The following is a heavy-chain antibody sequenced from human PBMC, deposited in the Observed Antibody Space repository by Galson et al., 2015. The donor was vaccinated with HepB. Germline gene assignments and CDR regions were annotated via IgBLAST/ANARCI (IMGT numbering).Heavy chain of an antibody. CDR3: TTEDNYVATFDY. J-gene: IGHJ4*02. V-gene: IGHV3-15*01. CDR2: IKSKTDGGTT. CDR1: GFTFSNAW. D-gene: IGHD4-11*01. Sequence: SLRLSCAASGFTFSNAWMSWVRQAPGKGLEWVGRIKSKTDGGTTDYAAPVKGRFTISRDDSKNTLYLQMNSLKTEDTAVYYCTTEDNYVATFDYWGQGTLVTVSS.